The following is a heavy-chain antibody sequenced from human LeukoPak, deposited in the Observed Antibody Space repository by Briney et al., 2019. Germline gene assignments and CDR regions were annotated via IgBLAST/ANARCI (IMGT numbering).Heavy chain of an antibody. D-gene: IGHD3-16*01. CDR2: INPHSGVT. V-gene: IGHV1-2*02. CDR1: GYTLSGYY. CDR3: ARGGVNNYFDP. J-gene: IGHJ5*02. Sequence: SMNVSCETSGYTLSGYYMHWVRQTPEQGVEWVGWINPHSGVTKYAQKFQGRVTVTGDTSINTAYMELRSLTSDDTAVYYCARGGVNNYFDPWGQGTLVTVSS.